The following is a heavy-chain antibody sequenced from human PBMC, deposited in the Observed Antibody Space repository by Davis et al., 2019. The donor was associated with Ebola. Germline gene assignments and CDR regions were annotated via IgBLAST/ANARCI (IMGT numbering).Heavy chain of an antibody. CDR2: ITSGDGA. D-gene: IGHD6-6*01. CDR1: GFTFSNYA. V-gene: IGHV3-23*01. CDR3: AELHSSASHI. Sequence: PGGSLRLSCAASGFTFSNYAMSWVRLVPGKGLEWVSSITSGDGAHYAGSVKGRFTISRDNSKDTLFLEMNSLRAEDTALYYCAELHSSASHIWGQGTLVTVSP. J-gene: IGHJ4*02.